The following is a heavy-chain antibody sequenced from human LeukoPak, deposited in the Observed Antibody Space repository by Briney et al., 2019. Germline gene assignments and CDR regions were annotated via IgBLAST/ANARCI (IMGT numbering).Heavy chain of an antibody. V-gene: IGHV3-7*05. Sequence: GGSLRLSCAASGFTFTTYWMSWVRQAPAKGLEWVANINQDGSEKYYVDSVKGRFTISRGNAKNSMYLRMNSLRAEDTAVYYCARGFDGYYGFDIWGQGTMVTVSS. CDR1: GFTFTTYW. D-gene: IGHD5-24*01. CDR2: INQDGSEK. J-gene: IGHJ3*02. CDR3: ARGFDGYYGFDI.